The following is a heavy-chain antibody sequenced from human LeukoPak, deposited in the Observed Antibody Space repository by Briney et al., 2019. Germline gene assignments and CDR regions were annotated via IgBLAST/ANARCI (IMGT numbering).Heavy chain of an antibody. CDR3: ARVRDDSSGYPLYYYYYLDV. V-gene: IGHV1-69*13. Sequence: VKVSCKASGGTFSSYTMRWGRQAPGEGGERRGGIIPSFGTAKYAQKVQGRDTITTDESTSTAYMEMSRLRSEGTGVYYCARVRDDSSGYPLYYYYYLDVWGKGTTVTVSS. CDR1: GGTFSSYT. CDR2: IIPSFGTA. D-gene: IGHD3-22*01. J-gene: IGHJ6*03.